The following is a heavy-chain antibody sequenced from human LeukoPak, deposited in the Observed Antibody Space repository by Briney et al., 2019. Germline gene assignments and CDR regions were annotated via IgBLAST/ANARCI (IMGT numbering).Heavy chain of an antibody. J-gene: IGHJ4*02. CDR3: TTNFYGSGPFDY. D-gene: IGHD3-10*01. CDR1: GFTFGDYS. Sequence: GGSLRLSCTASGFTFGDYSMTWFRQAPGKGLEWVSFIRNKASGGTTEHAASVRGRFTTSRDDSKSIAYLQMNSLKTEDTAVYYCTTNFYGSGPFDYWGQGTLVTVSS. V-gene: IGHV3-49*03. CDR2: IRNKASGGTT.